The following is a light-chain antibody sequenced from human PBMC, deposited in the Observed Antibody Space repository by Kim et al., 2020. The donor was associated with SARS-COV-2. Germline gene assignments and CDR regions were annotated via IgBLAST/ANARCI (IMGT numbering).Light chain of an antibody. CDR2: YDS. Sequence: ELTQPPSVSVAPGKTARITCGGNNIGSKSVHWYQQKPGQAPVLVIYYDSDRPSGIPERFSGSNSGNTATLTISRVEAGDEADYYCQVWDSSSDHYWVFGGGTQLTVL. J-gene: IGLJ3*02. CDR1: NIGSKS. V-gene: IGLV3-21*04. CDR3: QVWDSSSDHYWV.